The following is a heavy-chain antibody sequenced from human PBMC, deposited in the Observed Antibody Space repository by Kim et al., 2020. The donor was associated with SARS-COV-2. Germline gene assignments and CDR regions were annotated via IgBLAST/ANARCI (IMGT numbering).Heavy chain of an antibody. Sequence: GGSLRLSCAASGFMFGKYWMHWVRRVPGKGLEWVSRINSDGNSVSIEYADFVEGRFTISRDNAKNMLYLQMNSLRVEDTAVYYCGRDLLHYGGYGLLDYWGQGTLVTVSS. J-gene: IGHJ4*02. CDR3: GRDLLHYGGYGLLDY. CDR2: INSDGNSV. D-gene: IGHD2-21*01. CDR1: GFMFGKYW. V-gene: IGHV3-74*01.